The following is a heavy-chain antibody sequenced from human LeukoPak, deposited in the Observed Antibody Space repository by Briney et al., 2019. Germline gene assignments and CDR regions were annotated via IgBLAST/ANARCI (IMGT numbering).Heavy chain of an antibody. CDR3: ARGDAFDI. CDR1: GFTFSSYE. Sequence: GGSLRLSCAASGFTFSSYEMNWVRQAPGKGLEWVSSISSRSSYIYYADSVKGRFTISRDNAKNSLFLQMNSLRAEDTAVYYCARGDAFDIWGQGTMVTVSS. J-gene: IGHJ3*02. CDR2: ISSRSSYI. V-gene: IGHV3-21*01.